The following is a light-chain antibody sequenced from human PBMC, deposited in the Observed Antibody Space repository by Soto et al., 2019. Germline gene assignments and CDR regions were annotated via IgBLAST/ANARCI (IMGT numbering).Light chain of an antibody. Sequence: DIQMTQSPSSLSASVGDRVTITCRASQSISSYLNWYQQKPGKAPKLLIYAASSLQSVVPSRFSGSGSGTDFTLTISSLQPEDCANYDCQQSYSTPPRTFGGGTKVEIK. CDR1: QSISSY. J-gene: IGKJ4*01. CDR3: QQSYSTPPRT. CDR2: AAS. V-gene: IGKV1-39*01.